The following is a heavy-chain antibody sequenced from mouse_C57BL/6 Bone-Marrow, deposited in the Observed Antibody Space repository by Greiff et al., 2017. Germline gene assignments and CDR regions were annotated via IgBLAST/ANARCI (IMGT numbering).Heavy chain of an antibody. CDR2: INPSSGYT. V-gene: IGHV1-4*01. J-gene: IGHJ2*01. Sequence: QVQLQQSGAELARPGASVKMSCKASGYTFTSYTMHWVNQRPGQGLEWIGYINPSSGYTKYNQKFKDKATLTADKSSSTAYMQLSSLTSEDSAVYYCAQGGYFDYWGQGTALTVSS. CDR3: AQGGYFDY. CDR1: GYTFTSYT.